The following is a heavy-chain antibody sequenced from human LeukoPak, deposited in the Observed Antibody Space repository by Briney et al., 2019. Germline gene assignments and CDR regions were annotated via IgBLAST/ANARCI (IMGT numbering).Heavy chain of an antibody. CDR1: GFTFSNAW. CDR3: TTAEVGATKPYYFDY. D-gene: IGHD1-26*01. CDR2: IKSKTDGGTS. Sequence: GGSPRLSCAASGFTFSNAWMSWVRQAPGKGLEWVGRIKSKTDGGTSDYAAPVKGRFTISRDDSKNTLYLQMNSLKTEDTAVYYCTTAEVGATKPYYFDYWGQGTLVTVSS. V-gene: IGHV3-15*01. J-gene: IGHJ4*02.